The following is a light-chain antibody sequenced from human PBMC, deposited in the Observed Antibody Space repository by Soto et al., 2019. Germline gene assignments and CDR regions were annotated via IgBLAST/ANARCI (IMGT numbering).Light chain of an antibody. CDR1: QSVSSN. CDR3: QQYNNLPLT. Sequence: EIVMTQSPATLSVSPGERATLSCRASQSVSSNLAWYQQKPGQAPRLLISGASTRATGIPARFSGSGSGTEFTLTINSLQSEDFAVYYCQQYNNLPLTFGGGTKVEIK. CDR2: GAS. V-gene: IGKV3-15*01. J-gene: IGKJ4*01.